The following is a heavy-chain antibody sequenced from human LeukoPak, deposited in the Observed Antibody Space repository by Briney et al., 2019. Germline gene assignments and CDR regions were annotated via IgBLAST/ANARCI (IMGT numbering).Heavy chain of an antibody. CDR3: ARSRAYYDILTGYPHLDAFDI. CDR1: GYTFTSYG. J-gene: IGHJ3*02. CDR2: ISAYNGNT. D-gene: IGHD3-9*01. Sequence: GASVKVSCKASGYTFTSYGISWVRQAPGQGLEWMGWISAYNGNTNYAQKLQGRVTMTTDTSTSTAYMELRSLRSDATAVYYCARSRAYYDILTGYPHLDAFDIWGQGTMVTVSS. V-gene: IGHV1-18*04.